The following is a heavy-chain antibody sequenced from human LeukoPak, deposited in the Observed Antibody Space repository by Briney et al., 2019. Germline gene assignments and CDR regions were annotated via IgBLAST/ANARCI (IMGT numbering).Heavy chain of an antibody. J-gene: IGHJ5*02. V-gene: IGHV4-59*01. Sequence: KSSETLSLTCTVSGGSISSYYWSWIRQPPGKGLEWIGYIYYSGSTNYNPSLKSRVTISVDTSKNQFSLKLSSVTAADTAVYYCARVSYSSSWYPWFDPWGQGTLVTVSS. CDR2: IYYSGST. D-gene: IGHD6-13*01. CDR3: ARVSYSSSWYPWFDP. CDR1: GGSISSYY.